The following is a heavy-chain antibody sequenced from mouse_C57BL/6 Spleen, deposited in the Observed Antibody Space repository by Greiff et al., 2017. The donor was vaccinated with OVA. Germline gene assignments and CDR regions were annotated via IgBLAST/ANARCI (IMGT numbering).Heavy chain of an antibody. CDR2: IDPSDSET. CDR3: ARDYRYAMDY. CDR1: GYTFTSYW. D-gene: IGHD2-14*01. V-gene: IGHV1-52*01. Sequence: QVQLQQPGAELVRPGSSVKLSCKASGYTFTSYWMHWVKQRPIQGLEWIGNIDPSDSETHYNQKFKDKATLTVDKSSSTAYMQLSSLTSEDSAVYYCARDYRYAMDYWGQGTSVTVAS. J-gene: IGHJ4*01.